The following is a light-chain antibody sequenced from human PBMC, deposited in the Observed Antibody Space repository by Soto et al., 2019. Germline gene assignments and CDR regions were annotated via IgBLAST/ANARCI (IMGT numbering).Light chain of an antibody. CDR2: GPS. V-gene: IGKV3-15*01. CDR3: QQYNNWPRT. Sequence: EIVMTQSPATVSVSPGERVTLSCRASQSVSYNLAWYQQKPGQAPRLLIYGPSTRATGIPARFSGSGSGTEFTLTISSLQSEDFALYYCQQYNNWPRTFGQGTKVDI. J-gene: IGKJ1*01. CDR1: QSVSYN.